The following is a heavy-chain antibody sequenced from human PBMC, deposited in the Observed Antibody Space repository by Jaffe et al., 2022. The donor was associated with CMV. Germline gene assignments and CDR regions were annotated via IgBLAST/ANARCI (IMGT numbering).Heavy chain of an antibody. CDR3: ASATDYYDFWSGYPLSYGMDV. Sequence: EVQLVESGGGLVKPGGSLRLSCAASGFTFSSYSMNWVRQAPGKGLEWVSSISSSSSYIYYADSVKGRFTISRDNAKNSLYLQMNSLRAEDTAVYYCASATDYYDFWSGYPLSYGMDVWGQGTTVTVSS. V-gene: IGHV3-21*01. J-gene: IGHJ6*02. CDR1: GFTFSSYS. CDR2: ISSSSSYI. D-gene: IGHD3-3*01.